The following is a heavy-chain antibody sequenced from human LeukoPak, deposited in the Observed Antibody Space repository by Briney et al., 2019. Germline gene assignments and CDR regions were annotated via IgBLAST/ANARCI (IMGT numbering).Heavy chain of an antibody. Sequence: SETLSLTCAVYGGSFSSYYWGWIRQPPGKGLEWIGSIYYSGSTYYNPSLKSRVTISVDTSKNQFSLKLSSVTAADTAVYYCARDQGYRSPNWFDPWGQGTLVTVSS. D-gene: IGHD1-1*01. CDR3: ARDQGYRSPNWFDP. J-gene: IGHJ5*02. CDR2: IYYSGST. CDR1: GGSFSSYY. V-gene: IGHV4-39*07.